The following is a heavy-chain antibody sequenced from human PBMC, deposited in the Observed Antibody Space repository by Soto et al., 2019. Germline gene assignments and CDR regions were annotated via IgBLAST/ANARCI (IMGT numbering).Heavy chain of an antibody. D-gene: IGHD3-10*01. CDR2: IDLDIGDT. V-gene: IGHV1-2*02. J-gene: IGHJ4*02. CDR1: XXXXXXXX. CDR3: ALEPTGPAGFDY. Sequence: QXQMVQSGAEVKKXXXXVXXXXXXXXXXXXXXXXXXVXXXXXQGLEWMGLIDLDIGDTKYAPKFQGRVTSTSDTSITTAYMELRGLRSDDTAVYYCALEPTGPAGFDYWGQGTLVTVSS.